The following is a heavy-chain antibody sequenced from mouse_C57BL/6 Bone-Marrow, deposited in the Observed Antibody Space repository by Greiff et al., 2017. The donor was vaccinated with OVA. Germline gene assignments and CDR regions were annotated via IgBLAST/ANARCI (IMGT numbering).Heavy chain of an antibody. CDR2: IYPGSGST. CDR3: ARRYYGSSYRFAY. CDR1: GYTFTSYR. V-gene: IGHV1-55*01. J-gene: IGHJ3*01. Sequence: QVQLQQPGAELVKPGASVKMSCKASGYTFTSYRITWVKQRPGQGLEWIGDIYPGSGSTNYNEKFKSKATLTVDTSSSTAYMQLSSLTSEDSAVYYCARRYYGSSYRFAYWGQGTLVTVSA. D-gene: IGHD1-1*01.